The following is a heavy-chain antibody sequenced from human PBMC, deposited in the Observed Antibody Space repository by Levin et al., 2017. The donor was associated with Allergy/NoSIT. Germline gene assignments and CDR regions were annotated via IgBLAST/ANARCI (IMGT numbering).Heavy chain of an antibody. J-gene: IGHJ3*02. CDR2: ISAYNGNT. Sequence: GESLKISCKASGYTFTSYGISWVRQAPGQGLEWMGWISAYNGNTNYAQKLQGRVTMTTDTSTSTAYMELRSLRSDDTAVYYCARDPPLDAFDIWGQGTMVTVSS. V-gene: IGHV1-18*01. CDR1: GYTFTSYG. CDR3: ARDPPLDAFDI.